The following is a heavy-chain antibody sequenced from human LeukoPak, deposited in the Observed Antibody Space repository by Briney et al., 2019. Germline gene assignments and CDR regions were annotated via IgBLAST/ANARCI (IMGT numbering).Heavy chain of an antibody. V-gene: IGHV4-39*07. D-gene: IGHD6-19*01. Sequence: SETLSLTCTVSGGSISSSSYYWGWIRQPPGKGLEWIGSIYYSGSTYYNPSLKSRVTISVDTSKNQFSLKLSSVTAADTAVYYCARHSSGWYNFDYWGQGTLVTVSS. CDR3: ARHSSGWYNFDY. CDR2: IYYSGST. J-gene: IGHJ4*02. CDR1: GGSISSSSYY.